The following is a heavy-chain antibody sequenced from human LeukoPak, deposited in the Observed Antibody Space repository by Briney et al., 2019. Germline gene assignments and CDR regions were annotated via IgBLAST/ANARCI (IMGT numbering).Heavy chain of an antibody. V-gene: IGHV3-30-3*01. Sequence: GGSLGLSCAASGFTFSSYAMHWVRQAPGKGLEWVAVISYDGSNKYYADSVKGRFTISRDNSKNTLYLQMNSLRAEDTAVYYCARGEEAAAIDYWGQGTLVTVSS. D-gene: IGHD6-13*01. J-gene: IGHJ4*02. CDR3: ARGEEAAAIDY. CDR1: GFTFSSYA. CDR2: ISYDGSNK.